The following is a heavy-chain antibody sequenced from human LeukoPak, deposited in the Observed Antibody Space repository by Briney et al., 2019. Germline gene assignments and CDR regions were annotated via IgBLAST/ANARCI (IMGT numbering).Heavy chain of an antibody. V-gene: IGHV1-18*01. CDR2: ISAYNGNT. J-gene: IGHJ4*02. Sequence: ASVKVSCKASGYTFTSYGISWVRQAPGQGLEWMGWISAYNGNTNYAQKFQGRVTVTRNTSISTAYMELSSLRSEDTAVYYCASIPRTVTTTNDYWGQGTLVTVSS. D-gene: IGHD4-17*01. CDR3: ASIPRTVTTTNDY. CDR1: GYTFTSYG.